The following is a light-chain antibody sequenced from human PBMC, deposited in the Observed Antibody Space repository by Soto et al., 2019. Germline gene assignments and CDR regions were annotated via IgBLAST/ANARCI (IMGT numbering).Light chain of an antibody. CDR3: QQYNSYPWT. CDR2: EAS. J-gene: IGKJ1*01. V-gene: IGKV1-5*03. CDR1: QSISSW. Sequence: DNQMTQSPSTLSASVGDRVTITCRASQSISSWLVWYQQKPGKAPKLLISEASNLESGVPSRFSGSGSGTEFTLSISSLQPDDFATYYCQQYNSYPWTFGQGTKVEIK.